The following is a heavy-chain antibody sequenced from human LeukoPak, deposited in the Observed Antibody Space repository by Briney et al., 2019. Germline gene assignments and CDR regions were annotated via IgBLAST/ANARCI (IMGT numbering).Heavy chain of an antibody. CDR2: INPNSGGT. CDR3: ATSKAVDTAMVFDY. V-gene: IGHV1-2*02. D-gene: IGHD5-18*01. CDR1: GYTFTGYY. Sequence: ASVKVSCKASGYTFTGYYMHWVRQAPGQGLEWMGWINPNSGGTNYAQKFQGRVTMTRDTPISTAYMELSRLRSDDTAVYYCATSKAVDTAMVFDYWGQGTLVTVSS. J-gene: IGHJ4*02.